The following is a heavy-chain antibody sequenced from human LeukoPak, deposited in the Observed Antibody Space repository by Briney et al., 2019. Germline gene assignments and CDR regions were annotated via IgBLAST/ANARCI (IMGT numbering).Heavy chain of an antibody. CDR1: GFTFSSYW. V-gene: IGHV3-7*01. Sequence: GGSLRLSCAASGFTFSSYWMTWVRQAPGKGLEWVADIKGDGSETSYVDSVKGRFTTSRDNAENSLYLQMNSLRAEDTALYYCAVWYVDYWGQGTLVTVSS. J-gene: IGHJ4*02. CDR2: IKGDGSET. CDR3: AVWYVDY.